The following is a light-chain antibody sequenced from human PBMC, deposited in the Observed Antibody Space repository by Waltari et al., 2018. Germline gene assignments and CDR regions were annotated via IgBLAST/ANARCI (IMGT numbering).Light chain of an antibody. CDR2: EAT. CDR1: SSDVGSYDL. J-gene: IGLJ3*02. CDR3: CSYVGDVTWV. V-gene: IGLV2-23*01. Sequence: QSALTQPASVSGSPGQSITISCTGTSSDVGSYDLVSWYQHHPGKAPKLMIYEATQRPSGVSDRFSGSKSGNSASLTISGLQAGDEADYYCCSYVGDVTWVFGGGTKLTVL.